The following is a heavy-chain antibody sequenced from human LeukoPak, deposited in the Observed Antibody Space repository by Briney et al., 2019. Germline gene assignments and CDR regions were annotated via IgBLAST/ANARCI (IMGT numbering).Heavy chain of an antibody. V-gene: IGHV1-2*06. Sequence: ASVKVSCKASGYTFTGYYMHWLRQAPGQGLEWMGRINPNSGGTNYAQKFQGRVTMTRDTSISTAYMELSRLRSDDTAVYYCARGTKNYYDSSGYYYEDYWGQGTLVTVSS. CDR1: GYTFTGYY. CDR2: INPNSGGT. CDR3: ARGTKNYYDSSGYYYEDY. D-gene: IGHD3-22*01. J-gene: IGHJ4*02.